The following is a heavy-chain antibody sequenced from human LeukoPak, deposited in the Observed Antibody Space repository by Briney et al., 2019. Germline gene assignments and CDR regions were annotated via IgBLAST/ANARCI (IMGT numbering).Heavy chain of an antibody. CDR1: GFSISSYE. CDR3: AGELSGSFRGIYEY. V-gene: IGHV3-48*03. CDR2: MSSSGTTI. Sequence: GGSLRLSCAASGFSISSYEMNWVRQAPGKGLEWVSYMSSSGTTINYADSVKGRFTFSRDNAKNSLYLQMNSLRAEDTAVYYCAGELSGSFRGIYEYWGQGTLVTVSS. D-gene: IGHD1-26*01. J-gene: IGHJ4*02.